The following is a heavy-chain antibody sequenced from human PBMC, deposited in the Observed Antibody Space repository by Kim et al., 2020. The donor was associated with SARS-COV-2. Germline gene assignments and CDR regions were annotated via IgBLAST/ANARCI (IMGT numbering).Heavy chain of an antibody. D-gene: IGHD3-10*01. J-gene: IGHJ6*02. CDR2: ISSTGNTI. Sequence: GGSLRLSCAASGFIFSDYYMSWIRQAPGKGLEWVSYISSTGNTIYYADSVKGRFTVSRDNAKKSLYLQMNSLRAEDTAVYYCAREIYGSESDYGMDVWGQGTTVTVSS. CDR3: AREIYGSESDYGMDV. V-gene: IGHV3-11*01. CDR1: GFIFSDYY.